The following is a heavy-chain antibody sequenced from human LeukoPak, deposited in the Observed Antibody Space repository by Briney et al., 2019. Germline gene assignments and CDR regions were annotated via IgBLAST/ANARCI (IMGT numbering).Heavy chain of an antibody. J-gene: IGHJ5*02. D-gene: IGHD2-2*01. V-gene: IGHV3-9*01. Sequence: GGSLRLSCAASGFTFDDYAMHWVRQAPGKGLEWVSGISWNSGSIGYADSVKGRSTISRDNAKNSLYLQMNSLRAEDTALYYCAKDIVSTSSNWFDPWGQGTLVTVSS. CDR3: AKDIVSTSSNWFDP. CDR1: GFTFDDYA. CDR2: ISWNSGSI.